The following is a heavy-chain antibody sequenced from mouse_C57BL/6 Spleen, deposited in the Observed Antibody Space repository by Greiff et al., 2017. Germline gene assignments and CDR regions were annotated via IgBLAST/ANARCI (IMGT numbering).Heavy chain of an antibody. D-gene: IGHD1-1*01. Sequence: VQLQQSGTVLARPGASVKMSCKTSGYTFTSYWMHWVKQGPGQGLEWIGAIYPGNSDTSYNQTFKGKAKLTAVTSASTAYMELSSLTNEDSAVYYCTSPTTVVAGDWFAYWGQGTLVTVSA. J-gene: IGHJ3*01. CDR1: GYTFTSYW. CDR3: TSPTTVVAGDWFAY. V-gene: IGHV1-5*01. CDR2: IYPGNSDT.